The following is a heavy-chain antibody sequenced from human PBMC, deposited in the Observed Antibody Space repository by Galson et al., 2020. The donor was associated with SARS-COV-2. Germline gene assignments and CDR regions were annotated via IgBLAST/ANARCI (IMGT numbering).Heavy chain of an antibody. CDR2: INPNSGGT. CDR1: GYTFTGYY. V-gene: IGHV1-2*02. J-gene: IGHJ6*04. D-gene: IGHD2-2*01. CDR3: SRSCSSTTCFQTDGMDV. Sequence: ASVTVSCKASGYTFTGYYLHWVRQAPGQGLAWMGWINPNSGGTNYAQKFQGRVTMTGDTSISTAYMELSSLRADDTAVYFCSRSCSSTTCFQTDGMDVWGKGTTVTVSS.